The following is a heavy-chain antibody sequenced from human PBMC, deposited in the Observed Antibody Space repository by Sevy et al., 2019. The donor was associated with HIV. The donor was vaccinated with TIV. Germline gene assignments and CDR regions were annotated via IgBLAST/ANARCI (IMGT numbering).Heavy chain of an antibody. CDR1: GFTFDDYG. D-gene: IGHD1-26*01. CDR2: INWNGGST. CDR3: ARGPDSGSYSPFDY. V-gene: IGHV3-20*04. Sequence: GGSLRLSCAASGFTFDDYGMSWVRQAPGKGLEWVSGINWNGGSTGYADSVKGRFTISRDNAKNSLYLQMNSLRAEDTALYYCARGPDSGSYSPFDYWGQGTLVTVSS. J-gene: IGHJ4*02.